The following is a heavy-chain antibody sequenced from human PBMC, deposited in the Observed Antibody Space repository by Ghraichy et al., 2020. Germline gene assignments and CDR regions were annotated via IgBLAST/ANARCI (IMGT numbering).Heavy chain of an antibody. CDR1: GGSISSSSYY. CDR3: ASSLYGGLDY. V-gene: IGHV4-39*07. J-gene: IGHJ4*02. Sequence: SETLSLTCTVSGGSISSSSYYWGWIRQPPGKGLEWIGSIYYSGSTYYNPSLKSRVTISVDTSKNQFSLKLSSVTAADTAVYYCASSLYGGLDYWGQGTLVTVSS. CDR2: IYYSGST. D-gene: IGHD4-23*01.